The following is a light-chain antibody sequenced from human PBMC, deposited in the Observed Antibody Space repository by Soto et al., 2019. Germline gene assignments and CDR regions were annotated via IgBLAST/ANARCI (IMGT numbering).Light chain of an antibody. CDR3: QSYDSSLTNAV. V-gene: IGLV2-14*03. CDR1: SNDVGLYNY. J-gene: IGLJ2*01. CDR2: DVT. Sequence: QSALTQPASVSGSPGQSITISCTGSSNDVGLYNYVSWYQQHPGKAPKLVISDVTNRPSGVSDRFSGSKSGNTAFLTISGLQAEDEADYYCQSYDSSLTNAVFGGGTKLTVL.